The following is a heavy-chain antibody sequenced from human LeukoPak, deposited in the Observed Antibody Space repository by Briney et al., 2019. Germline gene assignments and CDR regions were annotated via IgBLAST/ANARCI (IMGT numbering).Heavy chain of an antibody. CDR3: ARRWLGIDY. D-gene: IGHD5-12*01. CDR2: INHSGST. V-gene: IGHV4-34*01. Sequence: FTGYYMHWVRQAPGQGLEWIGEINHSGSTNYNPSLKSRVTISVDTSKNQFSLKLSSVTAADTAVYYCARRWLGIDYWGQGTLVTVSS. J-gene: IGHJ4*02. CDR1: FTGYY.